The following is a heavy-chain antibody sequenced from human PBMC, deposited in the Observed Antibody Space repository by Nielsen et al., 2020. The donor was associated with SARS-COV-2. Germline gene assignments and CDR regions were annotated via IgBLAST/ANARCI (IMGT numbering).Heavy chain of an antibody. CDR2: IDPSDSYT. CDR1: GYSFTNYW. D-gene: IGHD3-22*01. Sequence: GESLKISCKGSGYSFTNYWISWVRQMPGKGLEWMGRIDPSDSYTNYSPSFQGHVTISADKSISTAYLQWSSLKASDTAMYYCARLYDSSGYYPPYFDYWGQGTLVTASS. J-gene: IGHJ4*02. CDR3: ARLYDSSGYYPPYFDY. V-gene: IGHV5-10-1*01.